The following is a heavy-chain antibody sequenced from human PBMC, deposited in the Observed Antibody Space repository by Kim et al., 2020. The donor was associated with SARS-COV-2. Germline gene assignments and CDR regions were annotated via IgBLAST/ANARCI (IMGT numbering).Heavy chain of an antibody. V-gene: IGHV1-18*04. D-gene: IGHD3-3*01. CDR3: ARDADYYDFHRAASHI. CDR1: GYTFTSYG. CDR2: ISAYNGNT. J-gene: IGHJ3*02. Sequence: ASVKVSCKASGYTFTSYGISWVRQAPGQGLEWMGWISAYNGNTNYAQKLQGRVTMTTDTSTSTAYMELRSLRSDDTAVYYCARDADYYDFHRAASHIWGQVTMVTVAS.